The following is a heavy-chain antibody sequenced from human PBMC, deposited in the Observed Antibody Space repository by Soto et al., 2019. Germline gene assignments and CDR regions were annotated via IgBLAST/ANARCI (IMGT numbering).Heavy chain of an antibody. V-gene: IGHV3-30-3*01. Sequence: PGGSLRLSCAASGFTFSSYAMHWVRQAPGKGLEWVAVISYDGSNKYYADSVKGRFTISRDNSKNTLYLQMNSLRAEDTAVYYCARGFGELRPPLDYWGQGTLVTVS. CDR2: ISYDGSNK. CDR1: GFTFSSYA. D-gene: IGHD3-10*01. J-gene: IGHJ4*02. CDR3: ARGFGELRPPLDY.